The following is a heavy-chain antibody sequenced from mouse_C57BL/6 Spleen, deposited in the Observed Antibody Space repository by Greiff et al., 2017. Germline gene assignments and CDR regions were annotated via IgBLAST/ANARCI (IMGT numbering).Heavy chain of an antibody. D-gene: IGHD1-1*01. CDR2: ISYDGSN. J-gene: IGHJ2*01. Sequence: EVKLVESGPGLVKPSQSLSLTCSVTGYSITSGYYWNWIRQFPGNKLEWMGYISYDGSNNYNPSLKNRISITRDTSKNQFFLKLNSVTTEDTATYYCARTLLRSHYCDYWGQGTTLTVSS. CDR3: ARTLLRSHYCDY. CDR1: GYSITSGYY. V-gene: IGHV3-6*01.